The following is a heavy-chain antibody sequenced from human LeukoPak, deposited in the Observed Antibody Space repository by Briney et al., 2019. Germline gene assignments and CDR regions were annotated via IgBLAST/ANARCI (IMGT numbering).Heavy chain of an antibody. D-gene: IGHD3-10*01. CDR3: SRRFRD. J-gene: IGHJ4*02. CDR1: GLSVRDFE. CDR2: VRADGTTK. V-gene: IGHV3-48*03. Sequence: GGSLRLSCVGSGLSVRDFEMNWVRQAPGKGLEWVAHVRADGTTKWYADSVRDRFNIARDNARNSVFLQMNSLRVDDSATYYCSRRFRDWGQGILVTVSS.